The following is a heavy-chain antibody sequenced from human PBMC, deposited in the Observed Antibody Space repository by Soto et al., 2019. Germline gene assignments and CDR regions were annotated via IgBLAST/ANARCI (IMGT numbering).Heavy chain of an antibody. CDR1: GFSLSTSGVG. CDR3: AHRPVAASETGSKWFDP. D-gene: IGHD6-13*01. CDR2: IYWDDDK. J-gene: IGHJ5*02. Sequence: QITLKESGPTLVKPTQTLTLTCNFSGFSLSTSGVGVGWIRQPPGKALEWLALIYWDDDKRYSPSLKSRLTNTKDTSKNQVVLTMTNMDPVDTATYYCAHRPVAASETGSKWFDPWGQGTLVTVSS. V-gene: IGHV2-5*02.